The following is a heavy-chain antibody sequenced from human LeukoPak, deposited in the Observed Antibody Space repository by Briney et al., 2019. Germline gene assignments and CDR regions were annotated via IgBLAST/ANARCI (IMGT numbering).Heavy chain of an antibody. CDR3: AKMSSASNWFAP. CDR2: IYHSGTT. V-gene: IGHV4-30-2*01. CDR1: GGSMSSGGYS. J-gene: IGHJ5*02. D-gene: IGHD6-19*01. Sequence: SETLSLTCAVSGGSMSSGGYSWSWIRQPPGKGLQFIGYIYHSGTTYYDPSLRSRLTISVDRAENQLSLTLTSVTAADTAIYYCAKMSSASNWFAPWGQGILVTVSS.